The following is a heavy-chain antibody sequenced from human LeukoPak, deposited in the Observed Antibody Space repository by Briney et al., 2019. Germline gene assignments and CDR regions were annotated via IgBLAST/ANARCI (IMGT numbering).Heavy chain of an antibody. V-gene: IGHV1-3*01. CDR2: INAGNGNT. CDR3: ARARLTSYYYYYGMDV. J-gene: IGHJ6*02. CDR1: GYTFTSYA. Sequence: GASVKVSCKASGYTFTSYAMHWVRQAPGQRLEWMGWINAGNGNTKYSQKFQGRVTITRGTSASTAYMELSSLRSEDTAVYYCARARLTSYYYYYGMDVWGQGTTVTVSS.